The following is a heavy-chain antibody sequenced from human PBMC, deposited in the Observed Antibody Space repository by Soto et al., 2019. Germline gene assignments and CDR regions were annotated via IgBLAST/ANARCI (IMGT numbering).Heavy chain of an antibody. CDR3: ASDRFRGTYYLRGVTYFFEE. Sequence: GGSLRLSCVTYGLTFTDYWMSWGRQAPGKGLEWVANIKQDESEKNYPDSVKGRFTISRDNAKNSLYLKMNSLRAEDTAVYYCASDRFRGTYYLRGVTYFFEEWGQGAPVTVSS. V-gene: IGHV3-7*03. D-gene: IGHD1-26*01. J-gene: IGHJ4*02. CDR2: IKQDESEK. CDR1: GLTFTDYW.